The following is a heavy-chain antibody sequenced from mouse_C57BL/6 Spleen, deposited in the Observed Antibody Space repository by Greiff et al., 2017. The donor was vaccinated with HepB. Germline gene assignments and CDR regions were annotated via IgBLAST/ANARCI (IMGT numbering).Heavy chain of an antibody. J-gene: IGHJ4*01. CDR1: GFTFSSYA. CDR3: ARDTGTAGDAMDY. Sequence: DVHLVESGGGLVKPGGSLKLSCAASGFTFSSYAMSWVRQTPEKRLEWVATISDGGSYTYYPDNVKGRFTISRDNAKNNLYLQMSHLKSEDTAMYYCARDTGTAGDAMDYWGQGTSVTVSS. CDR2: ISDGGSYT. V-gene: IGHV5-4*01.